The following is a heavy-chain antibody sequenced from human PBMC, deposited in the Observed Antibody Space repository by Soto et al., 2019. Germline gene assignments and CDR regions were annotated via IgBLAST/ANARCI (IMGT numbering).Heavy chain of an antibody. J-gene: IGHJ4*02. CDR2: IYYSGST. Sequence: QVQLQESGPGLVKPSQTLSLTCTVSGGSISSGGYYWSWIRQHPGKGLEWIGYIYYSGSTYYNPSLKRRVTISVDTSKNQFSLKLSSVTAADTAVYYCARFTYYYGSGSYPPIDYWGQGTLVTVSS. V-gene: IGHV4-31*03. D-gene: IGHD3-10*01. CDR1: GGSISSGGYY. CDR3: ARFTYYYGSGSYPPIDY.